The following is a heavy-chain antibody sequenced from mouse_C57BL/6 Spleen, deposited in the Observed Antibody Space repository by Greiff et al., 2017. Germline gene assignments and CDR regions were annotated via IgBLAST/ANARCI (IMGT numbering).Heavy chain of an antibody. CDR3: ARWAGSYYAMDY. J-gene: IGHJ4*01. V-gene: IGHV1-66*01. Sequence: VQLQESGPELVKPGASVKISCKASGYSFTSYYIHWVKQRPGQGLEWIGWIYPGSGNTKYNEKFKGKATLTADTSSSTAYMQLSSLTSEDSAVYYCARWAGSYYAMDYWGQGTSVTVSS. CDR1: GYSFTSYY. CDR2: IYPGSGNT. D-gene: IGHD3-3*01.